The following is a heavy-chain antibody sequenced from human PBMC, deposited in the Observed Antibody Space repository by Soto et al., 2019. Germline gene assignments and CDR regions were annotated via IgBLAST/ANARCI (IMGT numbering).Heavy chain of an antibody. CDR3: ARDKAVITPNDSSGYHRL. CDR2: ISAYNGNT. J-gene: IGHJ4*02. Sequence: QVQLVQSGAEVKKPGASVKVSCKASGYTFTSYGISWVRQAPGQGLEWMGWISAYNGNTNYAQKLQGRVTMNTDTSTSTAYMELRSLRSDDTAVYYCARDKAVITPNDSSGYHRLWGQGTLVTVSS. CDR1: GYTFTSYG. D-gene: IGHD3-22*01. V-gene: IGHV1-18*01.